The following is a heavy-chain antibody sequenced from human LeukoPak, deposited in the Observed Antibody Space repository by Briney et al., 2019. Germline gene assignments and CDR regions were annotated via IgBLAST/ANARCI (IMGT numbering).Heavy chain of an antibody. J-gene: IGHJ3*02. CDR1: GFTFSSYG. D-gene: IGHD4-23*01. Sequence: GGSLRLSCAASGFTFSSYGMSWVRQAPGKGLEWVSGISWNSGSIGYADSVKGRFTISRDNAKNSLYLQMNSLRAEDMALYYCAKDRGNSYDAFDIWGQGTMVTVSS. CDR2: ISWNSGSI. CDR3: AKDRGNSYDAFDI. V-gene: IGHV3-9*03.